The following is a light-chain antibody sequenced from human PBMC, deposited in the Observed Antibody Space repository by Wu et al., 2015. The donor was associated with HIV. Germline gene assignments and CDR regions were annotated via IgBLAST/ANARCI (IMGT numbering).Light chain of an antibody. CDR3: QQYHTFTWT. CDR1: QTIRSW. V-gene: IGKV1-5*03. CDR2: KAP. Sequence: DIQMTQSPSTLSASVGDRVTITCRASQTIRSWLAWYQLKPGKAPKVLIYKAPSLKTGVPSRFSGSGSGTEFTLTISSLQPDDFATYYCQQYHTFTWTFGQGTKVEIK. J-gene: IGKJ1*01.